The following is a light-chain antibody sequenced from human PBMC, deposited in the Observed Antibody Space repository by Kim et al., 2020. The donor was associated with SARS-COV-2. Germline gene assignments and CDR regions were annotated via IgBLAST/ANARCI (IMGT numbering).Light chain of an antibody. J-gene: IGKJ4*01. Sequence: DIQMTQSPSSLSASVGDRVTITCRASQSISSYLNWYQQKPGKAPKLLIYAASSLQSGVPSRFSGSGSGTDFTLTISSLQPEDFATYYCQHSYITPLSFGGGTKVDIK. V-gene: IGKV1-39*01. CDR2: AAS. CDR1: QSISSY. CDR3: QHSYITPLS.